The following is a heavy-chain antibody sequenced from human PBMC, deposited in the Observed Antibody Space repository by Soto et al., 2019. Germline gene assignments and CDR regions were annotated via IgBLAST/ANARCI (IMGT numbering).Heavy chain of an antibody. CDR1: GFSLSNARMG. CDR2: IFSNDEK. D-gene: IGHD1-26*01. Sequence: SGPTLVNPTETLTLTCTVSGFSLSNARMGVSWIRQPPGKALEWLAHIFSNDEKSYSTSLKSRLTISKDTSKSQVVLTMTNMDPLDTATYYCARVQSVSYFAPWGQGTLVTVSS. J-gene: IGHJ5*02. V-gene: IGHV2-26*01. CDR3: ARVQSVSYFAP.